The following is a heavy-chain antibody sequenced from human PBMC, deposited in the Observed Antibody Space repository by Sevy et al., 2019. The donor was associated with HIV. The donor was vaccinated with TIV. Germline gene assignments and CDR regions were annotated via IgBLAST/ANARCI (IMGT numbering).Heavy chain of an antibody. CDR1: GGSISTHS. J-gene: IGHJ5*02. CDR3: ARLYDPRGRMDFDP. Sequence: SETLSLTCTFSGGSISTHSWSWIRRPPGKGLEWIGYMYYSGSTNYNPSLKSRVTMSMDASKNQFSLNLSAVTAADTAVYYFARLYDPRGRMDFDPWGQGTLVTVSS. D-gene: IGHD3-3*01. V-gene: IGHV4-59*11. CDR2: MYYSGST.